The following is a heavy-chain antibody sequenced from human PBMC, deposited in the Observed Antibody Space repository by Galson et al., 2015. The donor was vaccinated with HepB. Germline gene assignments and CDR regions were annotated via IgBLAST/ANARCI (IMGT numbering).Heavy chain of an antibody. CDR2: ISYDGSNK. Sequence: LRLSCAASGFTFSSYPMHWVRQAPGKGLEWVALISYDGSNKYCADSVKGRFTISRDNSKNTLYLQMNSLRAEDTAVFYCAREDLLVYAFDYWGQGTLVTVSS. CDR3: AREDLLVYAFDY. J-gene: IGHJ4*02. V-gene: IGHV3-30-3*01. CDR1: GFTFSSYP. D-gene: IGHD2-8*01.